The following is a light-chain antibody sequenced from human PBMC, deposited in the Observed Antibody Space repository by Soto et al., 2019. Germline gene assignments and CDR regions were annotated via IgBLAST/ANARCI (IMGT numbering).Light chain of an antibody. V-gene: IGLV2-23*01. J-gene: IGLJ1*01. Sequence: QSVLTQPASVSGSPGRSITISCTGTSSDIGTYNLVSWYQRYPGKAPKLMIYEATKRPSGVSNRFSGSKSGNTASLTISALQAEDEADYYCATWDDSLNGYVFGTGTKLTVL. CDR2: EAT. CDR3: ATWDDSLNGYV. CDR1: SSDIGTYNL.